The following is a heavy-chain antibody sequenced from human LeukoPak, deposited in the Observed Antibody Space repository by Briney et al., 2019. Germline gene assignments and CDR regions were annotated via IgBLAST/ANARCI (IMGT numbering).Heavy chain of an antibody. CDR3: ARGVVVVPAAIPSNYYYYYYMDV. Sequence: AASVKVSCKASGYTFTSYGISWVRQAPGQGLEWMGWISAYNGNTNYAQKLQGRVTMTTDTSTSTAYMELRSLRSDDTAVYYCARGVVVVPAAIPSNYYYYYYMDVWGKGTTVTISS. CDR2: ISAYNGNT. D-gene: IGHD2-2*01. V-gene: IGHV1-18*01. CDR1: GYTFTSYG. J-gene: IGHJ6*03.